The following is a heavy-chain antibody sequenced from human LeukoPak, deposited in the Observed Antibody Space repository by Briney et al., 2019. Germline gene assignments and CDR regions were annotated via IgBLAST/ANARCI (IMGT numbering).Heavy chain of an antibody. CDR1: GVSSSSSY. CDR3: ARHRFASPLDS. Sequence: SETLSLTCTVSGVSSSSSYWSWLRQPPGKGLEWIGYIFYTGDSNHNPSFKSRVSISLDTSKDQISLKLSFVTAADTAVYYCARHRFASPLDSWGQGTLVTVSS. D-gene: IGHD2-21*01. J-gene: IGHJ4*02. V-gene: IGHV4-59*08. CDR2: IFYTGDS.